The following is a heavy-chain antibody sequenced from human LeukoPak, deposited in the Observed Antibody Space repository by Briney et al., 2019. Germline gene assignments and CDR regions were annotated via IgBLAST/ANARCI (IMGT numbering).Heavy chain of an antibody. J-gene: IGHJ4*02. V-gene: IGHV3-74*01. D-gene: IGHD1-26*01. CDR2: IKNDERTA. CDR3: ATVFKGSSLQDY. Sequence: PGGSLRLSCAAPGFSITNNWMYWVRQAPGRGLVWVSRIKNDERTAVYADSVKGRFTISRDNARNTLFLQMNSLRAEDTAVYYCATVFKGSSLQDYWGQGTLVTVSS. CDR1: GFSITNNW.